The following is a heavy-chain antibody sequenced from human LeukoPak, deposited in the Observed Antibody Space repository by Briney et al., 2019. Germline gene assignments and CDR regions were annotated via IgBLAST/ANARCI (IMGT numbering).Heavy chain of an antibody. V-gene: IGHV3-23*01. J-gene: IGHJ4*02. D-gene: IGHD3-10*01. CDR1: GFTFSSYA. CDR3: AKDKGRMVRGVIDY. CDR2: ISDSGGST. Sequence: GGSLRLSCAASGFTFSSYAMSWVRQAPGKGLEWVSVISDSGGSTYYADSVKGRFTISRDNSKNTLYLQMNSLRAEDTAVYYCAKDKGRMVRGVIDYWGQGTLVTVSS.